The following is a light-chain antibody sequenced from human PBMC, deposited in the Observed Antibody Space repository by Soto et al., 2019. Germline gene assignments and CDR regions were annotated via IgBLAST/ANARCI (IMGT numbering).Light chain of an antibody. V-gene: IGKV3-15*01. CDR3: QQYNNWLT. Sequence: EIVMTQSPATLSVSPGERATLSCRASQSVSSNLAWYQQKPGQAPRLLIYGASTRATGIPARFSGSGSGTEFTLTISSLQSEDFAVYYCQQYNNWLTSCGRTKVDIK. J-gene: IGKJ4*01. CDR1: QSVSSN. CDR2: GAS.